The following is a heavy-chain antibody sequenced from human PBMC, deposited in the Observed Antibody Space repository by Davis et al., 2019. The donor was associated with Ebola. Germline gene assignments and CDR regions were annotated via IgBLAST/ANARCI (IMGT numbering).Heavy chain of an antibody. V-gene: IGHV1-69*13. CDR1: GYTFTSYY. J-gene: IGHJ6*03. CDR3: ARPTHGNSIAAGSTYYDRKGLDYYYYMDV. Sequence: SVKVSCKASGYTFTSYYMHWVRQAPGQGLEWMGGIIPIFGTANYAQKFQGRVTITADESTSTAYMELSSLRSEDTAVYYCARPTHGNSIAAGSTYYDRKGLDYYYYMDVWGKGTTVTVSS. D-gene: IGHD3-9*01. CDR2: IIPIFGTA.